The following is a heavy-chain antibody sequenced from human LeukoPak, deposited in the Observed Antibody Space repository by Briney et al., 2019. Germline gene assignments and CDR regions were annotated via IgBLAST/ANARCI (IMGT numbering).Heavy chain of an antibody. J-gene: IGHJ3*02. V-gene: IGHV4-59*01. CDR3: ARGSGSYSPRAFVI. Sequence: SETLSLTCTVSGGSISSYYWSWIRQPPGKGLEWIGYIYYSGSTNYNPSLKSRVTISVDTSKNQFSLKLSSVTAADTAVYYCARGSGSYSPRAFVIWGQGTMVTVSS. CDR2: IYYSGST. CDR1: GGSISSYY. D-gene: IGHD1-26*01.